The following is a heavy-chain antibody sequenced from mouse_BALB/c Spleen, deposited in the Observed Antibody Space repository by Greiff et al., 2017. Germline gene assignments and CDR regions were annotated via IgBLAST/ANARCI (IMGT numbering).Heavy chain of an antibody. J-gene: IGHJ3*01. CDR2: ISSGGGNT. Sequence: DVMLVESGGGLVKPGGSLKLSCAASGFTFSSYTMSWVRQTPEKRLEWVATISSGGGNTYYPDSVKGRFTISRDNAKNNLYLQMSSLRSEDTALYYCARSYGNTGPFAYWGQGTLVTVSA. CDR3: ARSYGNTGPFAY. V-gene: IGHV5-9*03. CDR1: GFTFSSYT. D-gene: IGHD2-1*01.